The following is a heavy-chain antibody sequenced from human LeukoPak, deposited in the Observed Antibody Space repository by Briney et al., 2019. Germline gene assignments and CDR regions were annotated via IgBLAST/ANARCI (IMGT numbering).Heavy chain of an antibody. V-gene: IGHV3-30*03. J-gene: IGHJ4*02. CDR2: ISYDGSNK. CDR3: ARHPSSRPYFDS. D-gene: IGHD2-2*01. Sequence: GGSLRLSCAASGFTFNTYGMHWVRQAPGKGLEWVAIISYDGSNKYYADSVKGRFTISGDNSKNTLYLQMNSLRGEDTAVYYCARHPSSRPYFDSWGQGILVTVSS. CDR1: GFTFNTYG.